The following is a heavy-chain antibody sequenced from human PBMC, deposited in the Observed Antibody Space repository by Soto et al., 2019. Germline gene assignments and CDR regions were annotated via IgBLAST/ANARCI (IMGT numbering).Heavy chain of an antibody. CDR1: GYTFTSYY. D-gene: IGHD6-13*01. CDR3: ARDLIAAAGHVDY. J-gene: IGHJ4*02. Sequence: QVQLVQSGAEVRQPGASVKVSCKASGYTFTSYYMHWVRLAPGQGLEWMGVINPSSGSTSYAQKFQGRVTMIRDTSTSTVYMELSSLRSDDTAVYYCARDLIAAAGHVDYWGQGTLVTVSS. CDR2: INPSSGST. V-gene: IGHV1-46*03.